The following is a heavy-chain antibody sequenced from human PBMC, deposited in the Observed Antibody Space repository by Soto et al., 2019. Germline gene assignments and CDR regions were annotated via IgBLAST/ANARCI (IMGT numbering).Heavy chain of an antibody. CDR1: GFTFRSYW. CDR3: ARDEIQIWSYVGSFDY. CDR2: ITSDGSST. Sequence: GASLKISCAASGFTFRSYWMQWVRQAPGKGLVWVSWITSDGSSTSYADSVKGRFTISRDNAKNTLYLQMNSLRAEDTAVYYCARDEIQIWSYVGSFDYWGQGTLVTVSS. D-gene: IGHD5-18*01. J-gene: IGHJ4*02. V-gene: IGHV3-74*01.